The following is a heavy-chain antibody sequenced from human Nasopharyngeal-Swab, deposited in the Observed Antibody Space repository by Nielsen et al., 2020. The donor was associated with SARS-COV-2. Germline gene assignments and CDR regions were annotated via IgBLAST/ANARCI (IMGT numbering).Heavy chain of an antibody. Sequence: SETLSLTCTVSGGSISSGRYYWSWIRKPAGKGLEWIGRIYTSGSTNYNPSLKSRVTISVDTSKNQFSLKRSSVTAADTAVYYCASEWFGELDDYYYGMDVWSQGTTVTVSS. V-gene: IGHV4-61*02. CDR1: GGSISSGRYY. CDR3: ASEWFGELDDYYYGMDV. D-gene: IGHD3-10*01. J-gene: IGHJ6*02. CDR2: IYTSGST.